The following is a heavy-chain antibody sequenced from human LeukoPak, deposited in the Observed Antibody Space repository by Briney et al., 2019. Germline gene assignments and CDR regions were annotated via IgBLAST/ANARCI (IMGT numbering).Heavy chain of an antibody. D-gene: IGHD2-2*01. CDR2: TSASGGST. V-gene: IGHV3-23*01. CDR1: GFTFSSYA. CDR3: AKGYCSSTNCKESFFDY. J-gene: IGHJ4*02. Sequence: GGSLRLSCAASGFTFSSYAMNWVRQAPGKGLEWVSTTSASGGSTYYFVKGRFTISRDNSKNTLYLQMNSLRAEDTAVYYCAKGYCSSTNCKESFFDYWGQGTLVTVSS.